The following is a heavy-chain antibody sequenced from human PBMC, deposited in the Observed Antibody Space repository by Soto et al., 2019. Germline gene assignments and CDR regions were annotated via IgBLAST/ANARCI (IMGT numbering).Heavy chain of an antibody. CDR2: IYYSGST. CDR3: ARVGEEGADYYYYGMDV. Sequence: SETLSLTCTVSGGSISSYYWGWIRQPPGKGLEWIGSIYYSGSTYYNPSLKSRVTISVDTSKNQFSLKLSSVTAADTAVYYCARVGEEGADYYYYGMDVWGQGTTVTVSS. J-gene: IGHJ6*02. CDR1: GGSISSYY. V-gene: IGHV4-39*01. D-gene: IGHD1-26*01.